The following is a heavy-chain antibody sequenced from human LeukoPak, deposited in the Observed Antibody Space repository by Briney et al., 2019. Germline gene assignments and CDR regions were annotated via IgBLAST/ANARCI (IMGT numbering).Heavy chain of an antibody. D-gene: IGHD3-22*01. V-gene: IGHV3-30*18. CDR3: AKRARDIGGYFSMFVP. CDR2: ISEDGSEI. Sequence: GGSLSLSCAASGFTFKTYGMHWARQAPAKGLEWVTYISEDGSEIHYADSVKGRSTISRDNSKNTLYLQMNSLRPEDTAIYYCAKRARDIGGYFSMFVPWGEGALVTVSS. CDR1: GFTFKTYG. J-gene: IGHJ5*02.